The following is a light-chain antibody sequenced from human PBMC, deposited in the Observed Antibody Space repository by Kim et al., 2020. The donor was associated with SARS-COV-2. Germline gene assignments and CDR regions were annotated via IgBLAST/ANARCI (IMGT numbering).Light chain of an antibody. V-gene: IGLV1-47*02. Sequence: ELTQPPSASGTPGQRVTISCSGSSSNIANSYVSWYQQLPGTAPKLLIYTNDRRPSGVPDRFSGSKSGTSASLAISGLRSEDEADYYCAAWDDSLSDVVFGGGTQLTVL. CDR2: TND. CDR3: AAWDDSLSDVV. CDR1: SSNIANSY. J-gene: IGLJ2*01.